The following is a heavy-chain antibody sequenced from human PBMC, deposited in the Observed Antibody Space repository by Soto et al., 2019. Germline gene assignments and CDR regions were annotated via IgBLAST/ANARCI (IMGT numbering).Heavy chain of an antibody. CDR2: ISSSSSYI. D-gene: IGHD3-3*01. V-gene: IGHV3-21*01. CDR3: ARAPDFWSGYGPHYYMDV. Sequence: GGSLRLSCAASGFTFSSYSMNWVRQAPGKGLEWVSSISSSSSYIYYADSVKGRFTISRDNAKNSLYLQMNSLRAEDTAVYYCARAPDFWSGYGPHYYMDVWGKGTTVTVSS. J-gene: IGHJ6*03. CDR1: GFTFSSYS.